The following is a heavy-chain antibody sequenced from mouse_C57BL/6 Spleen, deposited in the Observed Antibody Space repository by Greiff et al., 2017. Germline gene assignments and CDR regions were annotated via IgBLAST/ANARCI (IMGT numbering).Heavy chain of an antibody. Sequence: QVQLQQPGAELVKPGASVKLSCTASGYTFTSYWMHWVKQRPGKGLEWIGMIHPNSGRAYYNEKLTSKATMAIDKSDSTAYMQLSSLTSQDSAVYYCAKGLSGYFDVWGTGTTVTVSS. CDR1: GYTFTSYW. J-gene: IGHJ1*03. CDR2: IHPNSGRA. V-gene: IGHV1-64*01. D-gene: IGHD6-5*01. CDR3: AKGLSGYFDV.